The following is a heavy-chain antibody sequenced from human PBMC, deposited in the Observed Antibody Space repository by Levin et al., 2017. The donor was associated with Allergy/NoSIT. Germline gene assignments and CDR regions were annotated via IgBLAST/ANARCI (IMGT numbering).Heavy chain of an antibody. D-gene: IGHD3-22*01. V-gene: IGHV1-2*02. CDR3: TRGGDSSNWYVPFDC. CDR1: GYIFSAYY. Sequence: EASVKVSCKASGYIFSAYYIHWVRQAPGQGLEWMGWINPNTGATKYAQRFQGRVTMTRDTSISTSYVELSSLTSDDTAVYYCTRGGDSSNWYVPFDCWGQGTLVAVSS. J-gene: IGHJ4*02. CDR2: INPNTGAT.